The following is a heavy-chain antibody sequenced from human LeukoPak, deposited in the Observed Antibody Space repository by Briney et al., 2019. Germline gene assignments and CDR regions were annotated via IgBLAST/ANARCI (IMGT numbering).Heavy chain of an antibody. CDR1: GGSISSYY. CDR3: ARGYNYLFDY. Sequence: SETLSPTCTVSGGSISSYYWSWIRQPPGKGLEWIGSIYYSGSSYYNPSLKSRVTISVDTSKNQFSLKLSSVTAADTAVYYCARGYNYLFDYWGQGTLVTVSS. D-gene: IGHD5-24*01. V-gene: IGHV4-59*05. CDR2: IYYSGSS. J-gene: IGHJ4*02.